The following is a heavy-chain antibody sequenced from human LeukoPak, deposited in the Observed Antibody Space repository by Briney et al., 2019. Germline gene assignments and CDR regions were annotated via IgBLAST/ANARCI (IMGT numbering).Heavy chain of an antibody. V-gene: IGHV1-2*06. CDR1: GYTFTSYY. J-gene: IGHJ4*02. CDR3: ARGGPRIMITFVMNY. CDR2: INPNSGGT. Sequence: ASVKVSCKASGYTFTSYYMHWVRQAPGQGLEWMGRINPNSGGTNHAQKFQGRVTMTRDTSISTAYMELSRLRSDDTAVYYCARGGPRIMITFVMNYWGQGTLVTVSS. D-gene: IGHD3-16*01.